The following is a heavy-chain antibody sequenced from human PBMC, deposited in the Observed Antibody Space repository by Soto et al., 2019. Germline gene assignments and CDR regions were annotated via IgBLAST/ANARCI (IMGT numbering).Heavy chain of an antibody. CDR1: GGSISDYSSSHY. D-gene: IGHD1-26*01. CDR2: VSTSGHP. Sequence: PSETLSLTCSVSGGSISDYSSSHYWSWIRQPAGKGLEWVGRVSTSGHPTYSPSLKSRVTMSLDTSKNQFSLTVNSVTAADTAMYYCAVETVGGSPGDCWGQGTRVTVSS. V-gene: IGHV4-4*07. CDR3: AVETVGGSPGDC. J-gene: IGHJ1*01.